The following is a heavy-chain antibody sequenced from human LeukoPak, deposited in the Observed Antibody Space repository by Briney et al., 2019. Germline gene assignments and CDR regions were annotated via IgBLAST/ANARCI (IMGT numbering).Heavy chain of an antibody. Sequence: GGSLRLSCAVSGSTLSSHAIGSVRQAPGKGLGWVSAISGNGCSTYYAHCVKGQLPIHKHNSKNTLYLEMKSLRAEDTAEYYCAKVGCCSSTNCQDAFDIWGQGTMVTVSS. CDR3: AKVGCCSSTNCQDAFDI. CDR2: ISGNGCST. J-gene: IGHJ3*02. D-gene: IGHD2-2*01. CDR1: GSTLSSHA. V-gene: IGHV3-23*01.